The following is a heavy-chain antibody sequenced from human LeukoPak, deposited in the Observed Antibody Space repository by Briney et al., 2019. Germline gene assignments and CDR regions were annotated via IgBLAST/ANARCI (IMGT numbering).Heavy chain of an antibody. CDR1: GFTFSSYE. D-gene: IGHD4-23*01. V-gene: IGHV3-48*03. Sequence: GGSLRLSCAASGFTFSSYEMNWVRQAPGKGLEWVSYISSSCSTIYYADSVKGRFTISRDNAKNSLYLQMNSLRAEDTAVYYCARDGSATVVTPGVIPLDYWGQGTLVTVSS. CDR2: ISSSCSTI. CDR3: ARDGSATVVTPGVIPLDY. J-gene: IGHJ4*02.